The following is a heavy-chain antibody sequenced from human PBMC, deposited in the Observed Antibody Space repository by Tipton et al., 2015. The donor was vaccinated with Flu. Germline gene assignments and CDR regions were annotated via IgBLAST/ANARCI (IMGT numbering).Heavy chain of an antibody. Sequence: TLSLTCAVYGGSFSGYYWSWIRQPPGKGLEWIGEINHSGSTNYNPSLKSRVTISVDTSKNRFSLKLSSVTAADTAVYYCARRGGGYCSSTSCRYYYYYYMDVWGKGTTVTVSS. CDR2: INHSGST. CDR1: GGSFSGYY. J-gene: IGHJ6*03. V-gene: IGHV4-34*01. D-gene: IGHD2-2*01. CDR3: ARRGGGYCSSTSCRYYYYYYMDV.